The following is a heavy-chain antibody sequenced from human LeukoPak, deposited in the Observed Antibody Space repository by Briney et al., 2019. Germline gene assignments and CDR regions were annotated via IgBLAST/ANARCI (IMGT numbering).Heavy chain of an antibody. D-gene: IGHD6-13*01. J-gene: IGHJ4*02. V-gene: IGHV3-23*01. Sequence: GGSLRLSCAASGFSFSSTAMNWVRQAPGKGLEWVSASGTDGDTYYADSVQGRFTISRDNSRNTLYLQMTSLRADDTAVYYCAKKTPGTYLFDYWGQGTLVTVSP. CDR1: GFSFSSTA. CDR2: SGTDGDT. CDR3: AKKTPGTYLFDY.